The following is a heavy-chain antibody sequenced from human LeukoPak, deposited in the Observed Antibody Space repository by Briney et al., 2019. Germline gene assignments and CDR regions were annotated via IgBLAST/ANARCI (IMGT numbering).Heavy chain of an antibody. CDR2: IYYSGST. Sequence: SQTLSLTCTVSGGSISSGGYYWSWIRQPPGKGLEWIGYIYYSGSTNYNPSLKSRVTISVDTSKNQFSLKLSSVTAADTAVYYCARSKMATILDYWGQGTLVTVSS. D-gene: IGHD5-24*01. V-gene: IGHV4-61*08. CDR3: ARSKMATILDY. J-gene: IGHJ4*02. CDR1: GGSISSGGYY.